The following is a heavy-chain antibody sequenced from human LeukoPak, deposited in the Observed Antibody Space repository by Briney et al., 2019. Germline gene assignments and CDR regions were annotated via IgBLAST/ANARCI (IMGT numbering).Heavy chain of an antibody. Sequence: GGSLRLSCAASGFSFSSYWMHWVRQAPGKGLVWVSRINIDGSTTTYADSVKGRFTISRDNAKNTLSLQMNSLRADDTAVYYCISDHTGHDDYWGQGTRVTVSS. CDR2: INIDGSTT. J-gene: IGHJ4*02. D-gene: IGHD1-1*01. CDR1: GFSFSSYW. CDR3: ISDHTGHDDY. V-gene: IGHV3-74*01.